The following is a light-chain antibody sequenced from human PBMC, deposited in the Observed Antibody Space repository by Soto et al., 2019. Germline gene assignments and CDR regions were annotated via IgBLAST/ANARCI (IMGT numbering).Light chain of an antibody. CDR3: QQSYTIFWA. Sequence: DIQMTQSPSSLSASVGDSVTITCRTSEIITKYLNWYQKKPGKAPKLLVFAASNLQSGAPSRFSGSGSGTDFSLTISGLQPEDSATYYCQQSYTIFWAFGQGTKVDIK. V-gene: IGKV1-39*01. CDR1: EIITKY. CDR2: AAS. J-gene: IGKJ1*01.